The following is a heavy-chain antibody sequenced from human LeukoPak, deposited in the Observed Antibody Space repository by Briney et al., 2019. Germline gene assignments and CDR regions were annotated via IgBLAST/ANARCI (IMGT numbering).Heavy chain of an antibody. CDR1: GFTFSSYA. CDR2: ISYDGSNE. CDR3: AGRRECDY. V-gene: IGHV3-30-3*01. J-gene: IGHJ4*02. D-gene: IGHD2/OR15-2a*01. Sequence: GGSLRLSCAASGFTFSSYAMHWVRQAPGKGLEWVAVISYDGSNEYYADSVKGRFTISRDNSKNTLYLQMNSLRAEDTAVYYCAGRRECDYWGQGTLVTVSS.